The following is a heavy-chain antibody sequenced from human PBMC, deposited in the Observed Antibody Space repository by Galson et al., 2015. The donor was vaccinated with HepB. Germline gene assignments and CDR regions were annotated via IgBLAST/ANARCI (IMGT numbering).Heavy chain of an antibody. CDR3: ARGAGRSANKIAILPIVYNGMDV. J-gene: IGHJ6*02. CDR1: GYSFTSYW. Sequence: QSGAEVKKPGESLRISCKGSGYSFTSYWINWVRQMPGKGLEWMGRIDPTDPYTNYGPSSQAHVTIPADRSISTAYLQWSSLKASDTAMYYCARGAGRSANKIAILPIVYNGMDVWGQGTTVTVSS. D-gene: IGHD2-21*01. CDR2: IDPTDPYT. V-gene: IGHV5-10-1*01.